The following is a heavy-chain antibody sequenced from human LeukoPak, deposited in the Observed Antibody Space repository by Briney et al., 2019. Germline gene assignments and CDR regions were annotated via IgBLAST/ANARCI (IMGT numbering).Heavy chain of an antibody. V-gene: IGHV3-7*01. D-gene: IGHD6-19*01. CDR3: ARTRAGWLKAYFDY. J-gene: IGHJ4*02. CDR1: GFTFSSYW. Sequence: PGGSLRLSCAASGFTFSSYWMSWVRQAPGEGLEWVANIKQDGSEKYYVDSVKGRFTISRDNAKNSLYLQMNSLRAEDTAVYYCARTRAGWLKAYFDYWGQGTLVTVSS. CDR2: IKQDGSEK.